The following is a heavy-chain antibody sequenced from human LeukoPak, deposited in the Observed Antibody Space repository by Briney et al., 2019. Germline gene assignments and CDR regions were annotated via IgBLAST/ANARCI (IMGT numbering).Heavy chain of an antibody. CDR1: GDSTNTCF. CDR2: IYYTGTT. V-gene: IGHV4-59*01. D-gene: IGHD4-17*01. Sequence: PSETLSLTCTISGDSTNTCFWSWIRQPPGKGLEWIGYIYYTGTTNYNPSLKSRVTISVDTSKNQFSLKVSSVTAADTGVYYCASKSTDHGELRFDYWGQGTLVTVSS. CDR3: ASKSTDHGELRFDY. J-gene: IGHJ4*02.